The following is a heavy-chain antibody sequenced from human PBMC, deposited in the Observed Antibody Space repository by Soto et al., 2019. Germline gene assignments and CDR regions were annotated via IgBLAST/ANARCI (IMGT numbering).Heavy chain of an antibody. CDR2: IYYSGST. CDR3: ARRGGYCSSTSCQRGGFDY. J-gene: IGHJ4*02. V-gene: IGHV4-39*01. D-gene: IGHD2-2*01. CDR1: GGSISSSSYY. Sequence: PSETLSLTCTVSGGSISSSSYYWGWIRQPPGKGLEWIGSIYYSGSTYYNPSLKSRVTISVDTSKNQFSLKLSSVTAADTAVYYCARRGGYCSSTSCQRGGFDYWGQGTLVTVSS.